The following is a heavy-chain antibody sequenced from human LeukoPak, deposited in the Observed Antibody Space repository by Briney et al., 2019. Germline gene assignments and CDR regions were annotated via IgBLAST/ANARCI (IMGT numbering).Heavy chain of an antibody. V-gene: IGHV4-34*01. CDR1: GGSFSDYY. Sequence: PSETLSLTCAVYGGSFSDYYWSWIRQPPGKGLEWIGEISHSGSTNYNPSLTSRVTISVDTSKNQFSLKLSSVTAADTAVYYCARALGYCSGGSCHDAFDIWGQGTMVTVSS. D-gene: IGHD2-15*01. CDR3: ARALGYCSGGSCHDAFDI. CDR2: ISHSGST. J-gene: IGHJ3*02.